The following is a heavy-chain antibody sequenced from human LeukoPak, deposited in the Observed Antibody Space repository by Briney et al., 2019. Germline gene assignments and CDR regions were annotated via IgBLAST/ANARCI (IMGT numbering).Heavy chain of an antibody. CDR2: ISSSGSTI. V-gene: IGHV3-11*04. D-gene: IGHD6-13*01. Sequence: GGSLRLSCAASGFTFSDYYMSWIRQAPGKGLEWVSYISSSGSTIYYADSVKGRFTISRDNAKNMLYLQMNSLRVEDTAVYYCARENGAAAPDYTFDVWGQETMVTVSS. CDR3: ARENGAAAPDYTFDV. CDR1: GFTFSDYY. J-gene: IGHJ3*01.